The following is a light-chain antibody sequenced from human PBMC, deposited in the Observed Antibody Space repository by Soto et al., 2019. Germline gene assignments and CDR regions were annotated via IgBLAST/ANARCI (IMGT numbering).Light chain of an antibody. V-gene: IGKV3-15*01. Sequence: EIVMTQSPATLSVSPGERVTISCRASQGVSSNLAWYQQKPGQVPRLLIYAASTWAAGIPARFSGSGAGTDFTLTISSLQPEDFALYYCQQYYHWPWTFGQGTKVEIK. CDR2: AAS. J-gene: IGKJ1*01. CDR1: QGVSSN. CDR3: QQYYHWPWT.